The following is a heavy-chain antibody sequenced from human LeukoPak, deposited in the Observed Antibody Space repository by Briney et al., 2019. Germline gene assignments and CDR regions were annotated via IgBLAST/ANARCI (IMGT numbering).Heavy chain of an antibody. CDR2: INPSGGST. CDR3: ARAGGVYSGSYYFDY. J-gene: IGHJ4*02. CDR1: GYTFTSYY. Sequence: ASVKVSCKASGYTFTSYYIHWVRQAPGQGLEWMGIINPSGGSTSYAQKFQGRVTMTRGTSTSTVYMELSSLRSADTAVYSCARAGGVYSGSYYFDYWGQGTLVTVSS. D-gene: IGHD1-26*01. V-gene: IGHV1-46*01.